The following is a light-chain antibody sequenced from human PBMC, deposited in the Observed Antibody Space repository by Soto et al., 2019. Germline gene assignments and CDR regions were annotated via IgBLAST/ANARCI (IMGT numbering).Light chain of an antibody. Sequence: QSVLTQPASVSGSPGQSITISCTGTSSDVGGYNYVSWYQQHPGKAPKLMIYEVSNRPSGVSNRFSGSKSGNTASLTIYGLQAEDEADYYCSSYTSSSTLEGVFGTGTKLTVL. CDR2: EVS. J-gene: IGLJ1*01. V-gene: IGLV2-14*01. CDR1: SSDVGGYNY. CDR3: SSYTSSSTLEGV.